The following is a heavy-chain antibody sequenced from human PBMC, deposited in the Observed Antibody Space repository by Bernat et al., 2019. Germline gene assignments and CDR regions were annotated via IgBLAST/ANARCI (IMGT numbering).Heavy chain of an antibody. CDR1: GFTVSSNY. CDR3: SRGVLESLTPLHYYYYGMDV. CDR2: IYSGGST. Sequence: EVQLVESGGGVVQPGGSLRLSCAASGFTVSSNYMNWVRQAPGKGLEWVSVIYSGGSTNYADSVKGRFTISSDNSKNTLYLQMISLRAEDTAVYYCSRGVLESLTPLHYYYYGMDVWGQGTTVTVSS. D-gene: IGHD1-20*01. J-gene: IGHJ6*02. V-gene: IGHV3-66*01.